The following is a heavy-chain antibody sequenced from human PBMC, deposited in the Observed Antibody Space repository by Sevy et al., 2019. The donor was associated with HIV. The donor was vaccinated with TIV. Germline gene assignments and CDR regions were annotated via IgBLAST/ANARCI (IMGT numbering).Heavy chain of an antibody. V-gene: IGHV4-59*01. Sequence: SETLSLTCTVSGGPITSYYWTWIRQPPGKGLEWIGHIHYSGRTNYNPSLKSRVTISVDTSKNQFSLKLSSVTAADTAVYYCAREATGAFDRWGQGTLVTVSS. D-gene: IGHD5-12*01. CDR2: IHYSGRT. J-gene: IGHJ4*02. CDR3: AREATGAFDR. CDR1: GGPITSYY.